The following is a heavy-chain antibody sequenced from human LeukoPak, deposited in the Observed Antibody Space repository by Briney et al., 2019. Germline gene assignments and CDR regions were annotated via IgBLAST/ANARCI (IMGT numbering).Heavy chain of an antibody. V-gene: IGHV4-39*01. J-gene: IGHJ5*02. CDR3: ARHSYRNYLGWFAP. CDR1: GGSINSDNYY. CDR2: IYYRGNT. D-gene: IGHD4-11*01. Sequence: KASETLSLTCTVSGGSINSDNYYWGWIRQPRGEGLEWIVSIYYRGNTYDNPSLKIRVTMSVDKSNNQFSLLLNSVTAADTAVYYCARHSYRNYLGWFAPWGQGTLVTVSS.